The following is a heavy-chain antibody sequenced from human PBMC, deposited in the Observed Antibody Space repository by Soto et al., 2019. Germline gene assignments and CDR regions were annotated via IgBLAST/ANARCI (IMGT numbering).Heavy chain of an antibody. CDR1: GFTFSSYA. Sequence: EVQLLESGGGLVQPGGSLRLSCAACGFTFSSYAMSWIRQAPGKGLEWVSAISGSGGSTYYADSVKGRFTISRDNSKNTLYLQMNSLRAEDTAVYYCAKIGSGSYSRNFDYWGQGTLVTVSS. CDR2: ISGSGGST. J-gene: IGHJ4*02. CDR3: AKIGSGSYSRNFDY. V-gene: IGHV3-23*01. D-gene: IGHD1-26*01.